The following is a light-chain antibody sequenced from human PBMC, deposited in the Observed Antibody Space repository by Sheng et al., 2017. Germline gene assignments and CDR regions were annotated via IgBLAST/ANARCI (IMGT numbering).Light chain of an antibody. CDR1: YIGTKS. Sequence: SYVLTQPPSVSVAPGQTATITCGGRYIGTKSVHWYQQKPGQAPVLVVYDDSDRPSGIPERFSGSNSGDTASLTISGVEAGDEADYYCQVWDTNNDHPGMVFGAGTKLTAL. V-gene: IGLV3-21*02. J-gene: IGLJ2*01. CDR3: QVWDTNNDHPGMV. CDR2: DDS.